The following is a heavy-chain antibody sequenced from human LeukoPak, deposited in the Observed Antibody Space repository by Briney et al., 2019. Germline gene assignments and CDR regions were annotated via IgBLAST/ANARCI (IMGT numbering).Heavy chain of an antibody. CDR1: GGSISSSSYY. J-gene: IGHJ4*02. D-gene: IGHD3-10*01. V-gene: IGHV4-39*07. Sequence: PSETLSLTCTVSGGSISSSSYYWGWIRQPPGKGLEWIGSIYYSGSTYYNPSLKSRVTISVDTSKNQFSLKLSSVTAADTAVYYCARDFYYGSGSYIDYWGQGTLVTVSS. CDR2: IYYSGST. CDR3: ARDFYYGSGSYIDY.